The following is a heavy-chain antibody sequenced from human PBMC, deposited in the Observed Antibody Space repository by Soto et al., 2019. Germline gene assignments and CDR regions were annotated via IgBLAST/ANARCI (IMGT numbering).Heavy chain of an antibody. D-gene: IGHD3-3*01. CDR1: GYTFTSYG. V-gene: IGHV1-18*04. Sequence: ASVKVSCKASGYTFTSYGISWVRQAPGQGLEWMGWISAYNGNTNYAQKLQGRVTMTTDTSTSTAYMELRSLRSDDTAVYYCARGGVTIFGVVIIPREVYFDYWGQGTLVTSP. J-gene: IGHJ4*02. CDR3: ARGGVTIFGVVIIPREVYFDY. CDR2: ISAYNGNT.